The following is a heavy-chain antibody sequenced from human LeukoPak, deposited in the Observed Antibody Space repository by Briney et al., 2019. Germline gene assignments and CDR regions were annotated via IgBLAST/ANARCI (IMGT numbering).Heavy chain of an antibody. J-gene: IGHJ4*02. D-gene: IGHD3-22*01. CDR1: GFTFSSYG. CDR2: RRYDGSNK. V-gene: IGHV3-30*02. CDR3: ARDHTYYDSSGYYYY. Sequence: PGGSLRLSCAASGFTFSSYGMHWVRQAPGKGLEWVAYRRYDGSNKYYADSVKGRFTISRDNSKNTLYLQMNSLRAEDTAVYYCARDHTYYDSSGYYYYWGQGTLVTVSS.